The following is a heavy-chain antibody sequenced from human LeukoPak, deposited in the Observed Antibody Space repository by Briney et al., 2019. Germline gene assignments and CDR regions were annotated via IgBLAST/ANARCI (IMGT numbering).Heavy chain of an antibody. Sequence: SGTLSLTCTVSGGSISSYYWSWIRQPAGKGLEWIGRIYTSGSTNYNPSLKSRVTMSVDTSKNQFSLKLSSVTAADTAVYYCARAGYCSGGSCYAPAYMAFDIWGQGTMVTVSS. V-gene: IGHV4-4*07. J-gene: IGHJ3*02. CDR3: ARAGYCSGGSCYAPAYMAFDI. CDR1: GGSISSYY. CDR2: IYTSGST. D-gene: IGHD2-15*01.